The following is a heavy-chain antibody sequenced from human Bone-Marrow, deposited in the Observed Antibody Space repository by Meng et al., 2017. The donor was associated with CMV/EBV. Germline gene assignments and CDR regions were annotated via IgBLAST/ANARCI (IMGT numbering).Heavy chain of an antibody. D-gene: IGHD2-8*01. Sequence: GGSLRLSCAASGFTFSSYTMNWVRQAPGKGLEWVSSISSSSSYISYADSVKGRFTISRDNAKNSLYLQMNSLRAEDTAVYYCVLVLRRWYVDDWGQGAVVTVSS. CDR1: GFTFSSYT. V-gene: IGHV3-21*01. CDR3: VLVLRRWYVDD. J-gene: IGHJ4*02. CDR2: ISSSSSYI.